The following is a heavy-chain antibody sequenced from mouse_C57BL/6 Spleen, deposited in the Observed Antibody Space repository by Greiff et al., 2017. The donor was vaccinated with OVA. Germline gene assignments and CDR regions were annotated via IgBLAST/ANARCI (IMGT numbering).Heavy chain of an antibody. CDR3: AKEWDGYDGVFAY. CDR2: IWRGGST. D-gene: IGHD2-2*01. V-gene: IGHV2-5*01. J-gene: IGHJ3*01. Sequence: QVQLQQSGPGLVQPSQSLSITCTVSGFSLTSYGVHWVRQSPGKGLEWLGVIWRGGSTDYNAAFMSRLSITKDNSKSQVFFKMNSLQADDTAIYYCAKEWDGYDGVFAYWGQGTLVTVSA. CDR1: GFSLTSYG.